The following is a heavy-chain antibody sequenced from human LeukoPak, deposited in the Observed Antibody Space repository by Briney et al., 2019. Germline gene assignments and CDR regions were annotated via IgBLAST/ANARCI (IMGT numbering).Heavy chain of an antibody. J-gene: IGHJ4*02. CDR1: GYTFTSCA. V-gene: IGHV1-3*03. CDR2: INAGNGNT. D-gene: IGHD2-2*01. Sequence: ASVKVSCKASGYTFTSCAMHWVRQAPGQRLEWMGWINAGNGNTKYSQEFQGRVTITRDTSASTAYMELSSLRSEDMAVYYCARTHGGVPAAHYDYWGQGTLVTVSS. CDR3: ARTHGGVPAAHYDY.